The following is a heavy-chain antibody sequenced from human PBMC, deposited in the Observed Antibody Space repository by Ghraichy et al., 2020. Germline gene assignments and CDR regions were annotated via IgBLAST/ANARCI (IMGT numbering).Heavy chain of an antibody. CDR1: GFTFSSYS. V-gene: IGHV3-21*01. Sequence: LSLTCAASGFTFSSYSMNWVRQAPGKGLEWVSSISSSSSYIYYADSVKGRFTISRDNAKNSLYLQMNSLRAEDTAVYYCARLKDVVATPRGSIDYWGQGTLVTVSS. J-gene: IGHJ4*02. D-gene: IGHD5-12*01. CDR3: ARLKDVVATPRGSIDY. CDR2: ISSSSSYI.